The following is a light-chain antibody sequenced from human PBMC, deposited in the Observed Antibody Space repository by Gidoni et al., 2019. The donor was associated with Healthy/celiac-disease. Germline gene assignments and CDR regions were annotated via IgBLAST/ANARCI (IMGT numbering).Light chain of an antibody. CDR3: QQRYSTSWT. CDR2: AAS. J-gene: IGKJ1*01. Sequence: HMSQSPSSLSASVGDRVTITCRASQSIRSYLNWYQQKPGKAPKLLIYAASSLQSGVPSRLNGSGAWTDFTLTISSLQPEDFATYYCQQRYSTSWTFGQGTKVEIK. V-gene: IGKV1-39*01. CDR1: QSIRSY.